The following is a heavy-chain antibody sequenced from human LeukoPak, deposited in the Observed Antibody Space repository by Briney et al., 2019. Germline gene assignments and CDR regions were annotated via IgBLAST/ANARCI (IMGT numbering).Heavy chain of an antibody. V-gene: IGHV4-39*01. Sequence: SETLSLTCTVSGGSISRNYYYWGWIRQPPGKGLEWIGSIYSTGGTYYNPSLRSRVTISVDTSKNQFSLKVTSVTAADTAVFYCARHYVDIRTVGASYYYYGLDVWGQGTTVTVSS. CDR1: GGSISRNYYY. J-gene: IGHJ6*02. CDR3: ARHYVDIRTVGASYYYYGLDV. D-gene: IGHD3-16*02. CDR2: IYSTGGT.